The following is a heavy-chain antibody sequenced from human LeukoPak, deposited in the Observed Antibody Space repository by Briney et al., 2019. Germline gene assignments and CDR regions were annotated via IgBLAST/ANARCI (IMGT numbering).Heavy chain of an antibody. CDR1: GYTLTELS. D-gene: IGHD6-13*01. V-gene: IGHV1-24*01. CDR2: FDPEDPEDGEA. J-gene: IGHJ4*02. CDR3: ITGKIYCSSCSDDY. Sequence: ASVKVSCKVSGYTLTELSMHWVRQAPGKGLEWMGGFDPEDPEDGEAIYAQKFQGRVTMTEDTSTDTAYMELSSLRSEDTAVYYCITGKIYCSSCSDDYWGQGTLVTVSS.